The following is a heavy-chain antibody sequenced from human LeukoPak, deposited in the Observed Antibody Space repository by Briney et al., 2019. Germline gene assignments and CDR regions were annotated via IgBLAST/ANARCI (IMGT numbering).Heavy chain of an antibody. CDR2: IKQDGSEK. J-gene: IGHJ4*02. Sequence: GGSLRLSCAASGFIFKDYRMIWVRQAPGKGLEWVANIKQDGSEKYYVDSVKGRFTISRDNAKNSLYLQMNSLRAEDTAVYYCARDSGWFRFDYWGQGTLATVSS. CDR1: GFIFKDYR. CDR3: ARDSGWFRFDY. V-gene: IGHV3-7*03. D-gene: IGHD6-13*01.